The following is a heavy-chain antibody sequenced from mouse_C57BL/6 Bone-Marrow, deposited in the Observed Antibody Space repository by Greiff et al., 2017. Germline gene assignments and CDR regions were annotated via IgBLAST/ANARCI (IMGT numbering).Heavy chain of an antibody. D-gene: IGHD2-2*01. CDR2: IDPENGDT. CDR1: GFNIKDDY. CDR3: TTDYYGYDWFAY. Sequence: VQLQQSGAELVRPGASVKLSCTASGFNIKDDYMHWVKQRPEQGLEWIGWIDPENGDTEYASKFQGKATITADTSSNTAYLQLSSLTSEDTAVYYCTTDYYGYDWFAYWGQGTLVTVSA. J-gene: IGHJ3*01. V-gene: IGHV14-4*01.